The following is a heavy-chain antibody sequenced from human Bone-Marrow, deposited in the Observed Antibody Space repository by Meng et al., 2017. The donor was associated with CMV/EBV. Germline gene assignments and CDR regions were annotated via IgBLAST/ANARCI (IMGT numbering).Heavy chain of an antibody. V-gene: IGHV3-30*02. J-gene: IGHJ3*02. CDR2: IRYDGSNK. CDR1: GFTFSSYG. D-gene: IGHD3-10*01. Sequence: GGSLRLSCAASGFTFSSYGMHWVRQAPGKGLEWVAFIRYDGSNKYYADSVKGRFTISRDNSKNTLYLQMNSLRAEDTAVYYCAKLPLTSPYGSGTNDAFDIWGQGTTVTVSS. CDR3: AKLPLTSPYGSGTNDAFDI.